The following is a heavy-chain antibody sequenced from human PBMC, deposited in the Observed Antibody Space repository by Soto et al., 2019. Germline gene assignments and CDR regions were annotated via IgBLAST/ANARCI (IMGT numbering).Heavy chain of an antibody. V-gene: IGHV3-7*03. CDR3: ARDPSSRWYDV. D-gene: IGHD6-13*01. Sequence: GGFLRLSGAASGFTFSSYWMSWVRQAPGKGLEGVANIKQDGSEKYYVDSVKGRFTISRDNAKNSLYLQMNSLRAEDTAVYYCARDPSSRWYDVWGQGTTVTVSS. CDR2: IKQDGSEK. J-gene: IGHJ6*02. CDR1: GFTFSSYW.